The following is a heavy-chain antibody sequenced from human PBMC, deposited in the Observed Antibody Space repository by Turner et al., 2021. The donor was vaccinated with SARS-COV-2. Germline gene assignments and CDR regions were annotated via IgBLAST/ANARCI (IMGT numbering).Heavy chain of an antibody. CDR2: IYSGGST. V-gene: IGHV3-53*01. J-gene: IGHJ3*02. CDR1: GFTVSSNY. Sequence: EVQLVESGGGVIQPGGSLRLSCGASGFTVSSNYMSWVRQAPGKGLEWVSVIYSGGSTYYADSVKGRFTISRDNSKNTLYLQMNSLRAEDTAVYYCARGYSSGWYQSGAFDIWGQGTMVTVSS. CDR3: ARGYSSGWYQSGAFDI. D-gene: IGHD6-19*01.